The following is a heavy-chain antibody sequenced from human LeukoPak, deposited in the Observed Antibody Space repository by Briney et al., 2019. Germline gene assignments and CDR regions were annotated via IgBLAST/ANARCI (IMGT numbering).Heavy chain of an antibody. V-gene: IGHV3-30*03. Sequence: PGRSLRLSCAASGFTFSSYGMHSVRQAPGKGLEWVAVISYDGSNKYYADSVKGRFTISRDNSKNTLYLQMNSLRAEDTAVYYCALDSTTTYYDSSGYYFGRVYGMDVWGQGTTVTVSS. CDR2: ISYDGSNK. J-gene: IGHJ6*02. CDR1: GFTFSSYG. CDR3: ALDSTTTYYDSSGYYFGRVYGMDV. D-gene: IGHD3-22*01.